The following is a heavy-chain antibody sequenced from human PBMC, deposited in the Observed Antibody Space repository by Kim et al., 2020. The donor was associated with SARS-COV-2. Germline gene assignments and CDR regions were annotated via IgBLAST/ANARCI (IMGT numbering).Heavy chain of an antibody. J-gene: IGHJ6*02. CDR2: ISSSGSNI. V-gene: IGHV3-48*03. CDR3: ARATIEHQYDMDV. CDR1: GFSFSSYE. Sequence: GGSLRLSCAASGFSFSSYEMNWVRQAPGKGLEWVAYISSSGSNIYYADSVKGRFTISRDNAKNSLYLQMNSLRAEDTAVYYCARATIEHQYDMDVWGQGTTVTVSS.